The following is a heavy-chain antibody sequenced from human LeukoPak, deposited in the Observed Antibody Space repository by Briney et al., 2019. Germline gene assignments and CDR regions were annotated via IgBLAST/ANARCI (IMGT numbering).Heavy chain of an antibody. CDR2: ITSSGTTT. J-gene: IGHJ4*02. CDR3: GRDPDYGDPY. CDR1: GFSFSDSY. D-gene: IGHD4/OR15-4a*01. V-gene: IGHV3-11*01. Sequence: GGSLRLSCSASGFSFSDSYMSLFRLSPEKGLEWIAYITSSGTTTEYADSVKGRFTISRVNAKNSLYLQMNSLRPEDTAVYYCGRDPDYGDPYWGQGTLVTVSS.